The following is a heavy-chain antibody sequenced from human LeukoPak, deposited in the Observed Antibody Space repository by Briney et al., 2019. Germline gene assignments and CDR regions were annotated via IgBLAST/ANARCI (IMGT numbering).Heavy chain of an antibody. V-gene: IGHV3-20*04. J-gene: IGHJ4*02. CDR2: INWNGGST. CDR1: AFTFDDYD. Sequence: GSLRLSCAASAFTFDDYDMSWVRQAPGKGLEWVSGINWNGGSTSYADSVKGRFTISRDNAKNSLYLQMNSLRAEDTALYYCARDRGLRYSSGSFDYWGQGTLVTVSS. D-gene: IGHD6-19*01. CDR3: ARDRGLRYSSGSFDY.